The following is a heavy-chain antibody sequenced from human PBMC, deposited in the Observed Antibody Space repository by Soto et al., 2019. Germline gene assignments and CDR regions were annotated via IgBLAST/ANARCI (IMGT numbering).Heavy chain of an antibody. CDR1: GYTFTNYG. CDR3: ARGVGSGSYYNQYNWFDP. D-gene: IGHD3-10*01. Sequence: QVQLVQSGGEVKKPGASVKVSCKASGYTFTNYGISWVRQAPGQGLEWMGWINVYNGNTKYAQKVQCRVTTTTDTSTSTAYMELRSLRSDYTAVYYCARGVGSGSYYNQYNWFDPWGQGTLVTVSS. J-gene: IGHJ5*02. CDR2: INVYNGNT. V-gene: IGHV1-18*01.